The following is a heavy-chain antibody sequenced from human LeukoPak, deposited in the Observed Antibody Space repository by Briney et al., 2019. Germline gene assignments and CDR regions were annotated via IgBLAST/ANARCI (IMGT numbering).Heavy chain of an antibody. J-gene: IGHJ4*02. CDR2: ISAYNGNT. D-gene: IGHD4-17*01. Sequence: GASVKVSCKASGYTFTSYGISWVRQAPGQGLEWMGWISAYNGNTNYAQKLQGRVTMTTDTSTSTAYMELSRLRSDDTAVYYCARSSMTTVTSGIDYWGQGTLVTVSS. V-gene: IGHV1-18*01. CDR1: GYTFTSYG. CDR3: ARSSMTTVTSGIDY.